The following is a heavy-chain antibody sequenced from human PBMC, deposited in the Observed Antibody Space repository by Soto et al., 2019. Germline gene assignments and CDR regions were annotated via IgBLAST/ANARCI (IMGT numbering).Heavy chain of an antibody. CDR1: CGSISSYY. V-gene: IGHV4-59*01. Sequence: SETLSLTCTVSCGSISSYYWSWIRQPPGKGLEWIGYIYYSGSTNYNPSLKSRVTISVDTSKNQFSLKLSSVTAADTAVYYCARALGYGDYSPWLVDPWGQGTLVTVSS. CDR2: IYYSGST. D-gene: IGHD4-17*01. CDR3: ARALGYGDYSPWLVDP. J-gene: IGHJ5*02.